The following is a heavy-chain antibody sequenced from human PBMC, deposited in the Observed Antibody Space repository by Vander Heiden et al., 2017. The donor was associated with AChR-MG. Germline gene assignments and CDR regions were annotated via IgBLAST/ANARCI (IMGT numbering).Heavy chain of an antibody. Sequence: EVQLVESGGGLVQPGGSLRLSCAASRFTFSSYDMHWVRQATGKGLEWVSAIGTAGDTYYPGSVKGRFTISRENAKNSLYLQMNSLRAGDTAVYYCARGLIWGGPRGHFQHWGQGTLVTVSS. V-gene: IGHV3-13*01. CDR2: IGTAGDT. J-gene: IGHJ1*01. CDR1: RFTFSSYD. D-gene: IGHD3-16*01. CDR3: ARGLIWGGPRGHFQH.